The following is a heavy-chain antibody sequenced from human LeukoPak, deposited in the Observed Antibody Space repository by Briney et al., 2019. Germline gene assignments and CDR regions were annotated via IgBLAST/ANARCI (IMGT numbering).Heavy chain of an antibody. Sequence: GSSLTLSCNASGGTFSSYAMSWVRQAPGQGLEWIGGINSIFGTANYAQKFQGRVTITTDESTSTAYMKLSSLRSEDTAVYYCARVEEIGYCSSTSCPHLYYYYYMDVWGKGTTVTVSS. V-gene: IGHV1-69*05. J-gene: IGHJ6*03. D-gene: IGHD2-2*01. CDR2: INSIFGTA. CDR1: GGTFSSYA. CDR3: ARVEEIGYCSSTSCPHLYYYYYMDV.